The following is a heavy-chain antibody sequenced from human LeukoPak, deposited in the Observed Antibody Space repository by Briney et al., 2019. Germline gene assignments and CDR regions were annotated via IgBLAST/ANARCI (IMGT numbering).Heavy chain of an antibody. D-gene: IGHD3-3*01. CDR1: GGTFSSYA. J-gene: IGHJ3*02. CDR2: IIPIFGTA. CDR3: AREAYYDFWSGTRHAFDI. Sequence: SVKVSCKASGGTFSSYAISWVRQAPGQGLEWMGGIIPIFGTANYAQKFQGRVTITADESTSTAYMELSSLRSEDTAVYYCAREAYYDFWSGTRHAFDIWGQGTMVTVSS. V-gene: IGHV1-69*01.